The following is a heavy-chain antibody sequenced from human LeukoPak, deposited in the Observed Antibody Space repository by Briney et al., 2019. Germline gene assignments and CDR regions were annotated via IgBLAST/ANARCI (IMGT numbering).Heavy chain of an antibody. CDR1: GGLFITYW. J-gene: IGHJ4*02. CDR3: ARHPGGQCSTTNCARSWCDY. Sequence: GAALQISWKGSGGLFITYWIGGGRQLPGRGRERMGLIYPGEAYAIYSPSFQAHVTISADNSLSTAYLQSSTLKASDTAMSYCARHPGGQCSTTNCARSWCDYWGQGTLVTVSS. D-gene: IGHD1-26*01. CDR2: IYPGEAYA. V-gene: IGHV5-51*01.